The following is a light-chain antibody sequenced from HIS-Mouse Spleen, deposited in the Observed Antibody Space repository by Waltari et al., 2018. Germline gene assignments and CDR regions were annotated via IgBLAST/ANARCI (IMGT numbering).Light chain of an antibody. CDR3: YSTDSSGNHRV. CDR2: EDS. Sequence: SYELTQPPSVSVSPGQTARIPPSGDALPKKYAYWYQQKSGQAPVLVIYEDSKRPSGIPERFSGSSSGTMATLTISGAQVEDEADYYCYSTDSSGNHRVFGGGTKLTVL. J-gene: IGLJ2*01. CDR1: ALPKKY. V-gene: IGLV3-10*01.